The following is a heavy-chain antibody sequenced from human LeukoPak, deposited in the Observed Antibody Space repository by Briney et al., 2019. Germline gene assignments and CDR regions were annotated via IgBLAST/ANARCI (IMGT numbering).Heavy chain of an antibody. Sequence: PGGSLRLSCAASGFTFSSYAMSWVRQAPGKGLEWVSAISGSGGSTYYADSVKGRFTISRDNSKNTLYLQMNSLRAEDTAVYYCASGGPYYYDSSGYYPFDYWGQGTLVTVSS. D-gene: IGHD3-22*01. CDR3: ASGGPYYYDSSGYYPFDY. J-gene: IGHJ4*02. CDR2: ISGSGGST. CDR1: GFTFSSYA. V-gene: IGHV3-23*01.